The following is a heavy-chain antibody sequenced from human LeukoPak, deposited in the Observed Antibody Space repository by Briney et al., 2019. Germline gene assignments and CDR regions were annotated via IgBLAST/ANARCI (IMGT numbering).Heavy chain of an antibody. CDR1: GFTFSSYG. V-gene: IGHV3-30*18. CDR2: ISYDGSNK. J-gene: IGHJ4*02. CDR3: AKDLGGNGGPDY. Sequence: PGRSLRLPCAASGFTFSSYGMHWVRQAPGKGLEWVAVISYDGSNKYYADSVKGRFTISRDNSKNTLYLQMNSLRAEDTAVYYCAKDLGGNGGPDYWGQGTLVTVSS. D-gene: IGHD4-23*01.